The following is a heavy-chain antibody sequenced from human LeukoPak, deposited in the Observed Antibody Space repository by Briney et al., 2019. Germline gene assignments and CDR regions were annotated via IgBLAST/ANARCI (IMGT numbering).Heavy chain of an antibody. Sequence: SETLSLTCTVSGGSISSSSYYWGWIRQPPGKGLEWIGSIYYSGSTYYNPSLKSRVTISVDTSKNQFSLKLSSVTAADTAVYYCARERALLWFGELRDAFDIWGQGTMVTVSS. CDR2: IYYSGST. D-gene: IGHD3-10*01. V-gene: IGHV4-39*07. CDR1: GGSISSSSYY. J-gene: IGHJ3*02. CDR3: ARERALLWFGELRDAFDI.